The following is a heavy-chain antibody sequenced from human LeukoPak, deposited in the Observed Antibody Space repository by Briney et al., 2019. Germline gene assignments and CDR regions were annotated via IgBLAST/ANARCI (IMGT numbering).Heavy chain of an antibody. Sequence: SETLSLTCTVSGGSISSGDYYWSWIRQPPGKGLEWIGYIYYSGSTYYNPSLKSRVTISVDTSKNQFSLKLSSVTAADTAVYYCARGFAGYCSGGSCPDYWGQGTLVTVSS. V-gene: IGHV4-30-4*01. J-gene: IGHJ4*02. CDR1: GGSISSGDYY. CDR3: ARGFAGYCSGGSCPDY. D-gene: IGHD2-15*01. CDR2: IYYSGST.